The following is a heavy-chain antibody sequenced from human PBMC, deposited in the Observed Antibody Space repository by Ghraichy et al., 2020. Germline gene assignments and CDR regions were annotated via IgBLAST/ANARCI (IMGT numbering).Heavy chain of an antibody. Sequence: GGSLRLSCEASGFTFSTYWVTWVRQAPGRGLEWLANIKGDGTERYYADSLKGRFTISRDNAKNSLFLQMDSLRAEDTAVYFCARQHHFVDYWGQGTLVTVSS. CDR3: ARQHHFVDY. V-gene: IGHV3-7*01. J-gene: IGHJ4*02. CDR1: GFTFSTYW. CDR2: IKGDGTER. D-gene: IGHD6-13*01.